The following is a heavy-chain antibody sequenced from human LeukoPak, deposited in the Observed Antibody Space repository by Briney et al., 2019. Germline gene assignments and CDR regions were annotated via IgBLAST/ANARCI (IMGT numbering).Heavy chain of an antibody. CDR1: GGSISSYY. Sequence: SETLSLTCTVSGGSISSYYWSWIRQPPGKGLEWIGYIYYSGSTNYNPSLKSRVTISVDTSKNQFSLKLSSVTAADTVVYYCARNYYDSSGYYLYYFDYWGQGTLVTVSS. CDR2: IYYSGST. CDR3: ARNYYDSSGYYLYYFDY. V-gene: IGHV4-59*08. J-gene: IGHJ4*02. D-gene: IGHD3-22*01.